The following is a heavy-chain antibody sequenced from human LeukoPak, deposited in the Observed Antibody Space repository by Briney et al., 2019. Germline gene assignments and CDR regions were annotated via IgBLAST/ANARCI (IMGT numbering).Heavy chain of an antibody. V-gene: IGHV4-61*02. Sequence: PSETLSLTCNVSGDSVSSGTYYWTWIRQPAGKGLEWIGRIFKSGTTNYNPTLKSRVTISLDTSKNQFSLKLSSVTAADTAVYYCARDGGYYGTTDYWGQGTLVTVSS. CDR3: ARDGGYYGTTDY. CDR1: GDSVSSGTYY. D-gene: IGHD3-22*01. CDR2: IFKSGTT. J-gene: IGHJ4*02.